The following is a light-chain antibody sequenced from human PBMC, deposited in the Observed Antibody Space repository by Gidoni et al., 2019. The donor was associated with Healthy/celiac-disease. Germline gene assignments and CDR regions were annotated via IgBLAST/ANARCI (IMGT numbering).Light chain of an antibody. J-gene: IGKJ5*01. Sequence: DIQMTQSPSSLSASVGDRVTITCQASQSISSYLNWYQQKPGKAPKPLIYAASSLQSGVPSRFRGSGSGTDFTLTISSLQPEDFATYYCQQSYSTPFTFGQGTRLEIK. CDR1: QSISSY. CDR3: QQSYSTPFT. V-gene: IGKV1-39*01. CDR2: AAS.